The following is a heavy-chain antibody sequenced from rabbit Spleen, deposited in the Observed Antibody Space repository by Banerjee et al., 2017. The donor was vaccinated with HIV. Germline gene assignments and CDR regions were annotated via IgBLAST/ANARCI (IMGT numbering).Heavy chain of an antibody. CDR1: GFFFINKYV. CDR3: ARDLPEIIGWNFGF. V-gene: IGHV1S45*01. CDR2: INTRTGAT. Sequence: QEQLVESGGGLVKPGASLTLTCKASGFFFINKYVMCWVRQAPGKGLEWIACINTRTGATAYANWAKGRFTISRASSTTVFLQVTRLTAADTATYFCARDLPEIIGWNFGFWGQGTLVTVS. D-gene: IGHD1-1*01. J-gene: IGHJ3*01.